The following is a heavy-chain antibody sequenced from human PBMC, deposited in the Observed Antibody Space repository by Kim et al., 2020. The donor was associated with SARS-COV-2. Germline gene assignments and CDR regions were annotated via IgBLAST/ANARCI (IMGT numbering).Heavy chain of an antibody. J-gene: IGHJ6*02. Sequence: GESLKISCKGSGYSFTSYWISWVRQMPGKGLEWMGRIDPSDSYTNYSPSFQGHVTISADKSISTAYLQWSSLKASDTAMYYCARHGGIFQTHYGMDVWGQGTTVTVSS. V-gene: IGHV5-10-1*01. CDR2: IDPSDSYT. CDR3: ARHGGIFQTHYGMDV. D-gene: IGHD2-15*01. CDR1: GYSFTSYW.